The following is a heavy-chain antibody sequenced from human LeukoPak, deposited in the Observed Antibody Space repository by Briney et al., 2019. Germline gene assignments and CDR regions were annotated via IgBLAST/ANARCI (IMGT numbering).Heavy chain of an antibody. Sequence: ASVEVSCKASGYTFTSYDINWVRQATGQGLEWMGWMNPNSGNTGYAQKFQGRVTMTRNTSISTAYMELSSLRSEDTAVYYCARASSWIQLWRSLGYWGQGTLVTVSS. CDR2: MNPNSGNT. J-gene: IGHJ4*02. V-gene: IGHV1-8*01. CDR3: ARASSWIQLWRSLGY. D-gene: IGHD5-18*01. CDR1: GYTFTSYD.